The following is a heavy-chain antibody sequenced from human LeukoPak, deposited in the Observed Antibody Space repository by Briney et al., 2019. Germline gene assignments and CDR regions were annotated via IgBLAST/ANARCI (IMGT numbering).Heavy chain of an antibody. CDR2: IYTSGST. V-gene: IGHV4-4*07. D-gene: IGHD3-10*01. CDR1: GGSISSYY. J-gene: IGHJ4*02. Sequence: SETLSLTRAVSGGSISSYYWSWIRQPAGKGLEWSGRIYTSGSTNYNPSLKSRVTRSVDTSKNQFSMKLSSVTAADTAVYYCARTKDYYGSGSYYQPYPFDYWGQGTLVTVSS. CDR3: ARTKDYYGSGSYYQPYPFDY.